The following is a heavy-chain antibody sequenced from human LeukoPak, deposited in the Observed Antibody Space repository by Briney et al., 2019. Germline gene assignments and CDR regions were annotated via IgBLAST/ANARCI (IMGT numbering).Heavy chain of an antibody. CDR2: ISPSGGST. D-gene: IGHD2-21*01. CDR1: GYTFTSYG. Sequence: EASVKVSFKASGYTFTSYGISWVRQAPGQGPEWMGVISPSGGSTTYAQKFQGRVTLTRDMSTSTDYLELSSLRSEDTAVYYCARDNSVRDEAWWFNPWGQGTLVTVSS. V-gene: IGHV1-46*01. CDR3: ARDNSVRDEAWWFNP. J-gene: IGHJ5*02.